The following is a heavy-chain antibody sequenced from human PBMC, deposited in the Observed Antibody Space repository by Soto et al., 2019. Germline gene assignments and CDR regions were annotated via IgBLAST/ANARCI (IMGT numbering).Heavy chain of an antibody. CDR3: AWTRAYYYDSSGHAFDI. D-gene: IGHD3-22*01. J-gene: IGHJ3*02. V-gene: IGHV5-10-1*01. Sequence: PGESLKISCKGSGYSFTSYWISWVRQMPGKGLEWMGRIDPSDSYTNYSPSFQGHVTISADKSISTAYLQWSSLKASDAAMYYCAWTRAYYYDSSGHAFDIWGQGTMVTVSS. CDR1: GYSFTSYW. CDR2: IDPSDSYT.